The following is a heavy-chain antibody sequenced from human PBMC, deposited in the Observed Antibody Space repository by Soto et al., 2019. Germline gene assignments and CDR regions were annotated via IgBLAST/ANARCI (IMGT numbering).Heavy chain of an antibody. Sequence: GGSLRLSCAASGFTVSSNYMSWVRQAPGKGLEWVSVIYSGGSTYYADSVKGRFTISRDNSKNTLYLQMNSLRAEDTAVYYCAKDLGYCSGGSCYSVDYFDYWGHGTLVTVSS. CDR1: GFTVSSNY. V-gene: IGHV3-66*01. CDR3: AKDLGYCSGGSCYSVDYFDY. D-gene: IGHD2-15*01. CDR2: IYSGGST. J-gene: IGHJ4*01.